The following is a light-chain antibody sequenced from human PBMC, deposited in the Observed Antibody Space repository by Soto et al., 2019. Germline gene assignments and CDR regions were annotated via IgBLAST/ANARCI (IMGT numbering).Light chain of an antibody. J-gene: IGKJ1*01. Sequence: IQMTQSPSSLSASVGDRVTITCQASRDITDYLNWYQQKPGKAPKRLIYAASSLQSGVPSRFSGSGSGTDFTLTISSLQPEDFATYYCLQDYNYPWTFGQGTKVDIK. CDR2: AAS. CDR1: RDITDY. V-gene: IGKV1-6*01. CDR3: LQDYNYPWT.